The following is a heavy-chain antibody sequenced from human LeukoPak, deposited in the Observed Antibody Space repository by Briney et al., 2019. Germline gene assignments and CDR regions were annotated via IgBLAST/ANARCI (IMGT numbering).Heavy chain of an antibody. CDR3: ARETRGYSYGGYFDY. Sequence: GGSLRLSCAASGFTVSSNYMSWVRQAPGKGLEWVSVIYSGGSTYYADSVKGRFTISRDNSKNTLYLQMNSLRAEDTAVYYCARETRGYSYGGYFDYWGQGTLVTVSS. J-gene: IGHJ4*02. V-gene: IGHV3-53*01. D-gene: IGHD5-18*01. CDR2: IYSGGST. CDR1: GFTVSSNY.